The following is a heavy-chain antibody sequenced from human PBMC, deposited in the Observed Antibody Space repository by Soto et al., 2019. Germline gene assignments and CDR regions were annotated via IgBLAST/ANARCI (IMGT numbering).Heavy chain of an antibody. V-gene: IGHV3-23*01. CDR2: ISGTAVST. D-gene: IGHD3-22*01. J-gene: IGHJ4*01. CDR1: GFTFSKYA. CDR3: VNGNDKDVD. Sequence: LLESGGGLAQPGGSLRLSCVASGFTFSKYAMNWLRQAPGKGLEWVASISGTAVSTDYADSVKGRFTISRDNSKNTVSLQMDNLRGEDTATYFCVNGNDKDVDWGEGTLVALAS.